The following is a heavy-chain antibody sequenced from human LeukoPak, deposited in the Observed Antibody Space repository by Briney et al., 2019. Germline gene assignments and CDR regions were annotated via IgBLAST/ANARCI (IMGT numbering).Heavy chain of an antibody. CDR2: ISSSGSTI. V-gene: IGHV3-11*01. Sequence: GGSLRLSCAASGFTVSSNYMSWVRQAPGKGLEWVSYISSSGSTIYYADSVKGRFTISRDNAKNSLYLQMNSLRAEDTAVYYCARSPIVVVITPVDYWGQGTLVTVSS. CDR3: ARSPIVVVITPVDY. D-gene: IGHD3-22*01. CDR1: GFTVSSNY. J-gene: IGHJ4*02.